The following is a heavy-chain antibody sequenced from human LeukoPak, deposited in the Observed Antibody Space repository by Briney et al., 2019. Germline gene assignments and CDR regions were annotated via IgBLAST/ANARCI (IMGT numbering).Heavy chain of an antibody. CDR2: IRYDGSNK. CDR1: GFTFSSYG. CDR3: AKGQGLMVYAIFYMDV. D-gene: IGHD2-8*01. V-gene: IGHV3-30*02. Sequence: GGSLRLSCAASGFTFSSYGMHWVRQAPGKGLEWVAFIRYDGSNKYYADSVKGRFTISRDNSKNTLYLQMNSLRAEDTAVYYCAKGQGLMVYAIFYMDVWGKGTTVTVSS. J-gene: IGHJ6*03.